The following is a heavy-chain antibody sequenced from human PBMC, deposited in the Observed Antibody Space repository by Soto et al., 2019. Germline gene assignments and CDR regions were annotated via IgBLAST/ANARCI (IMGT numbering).Heavy chain of an antibody. CDR2: ISGSGGST. CDR3: AKGVRDYYYYYMDV. V-gene: IGHV3-23*01. D-gene: IGHD6-13*01. CDR1: GFTFSSYA. Sequence: GGSLRLSCAASGFTFSSYAMSWVRQAPGKGLEWVSAISGSGGSTYYADSVKGRFTISRDNSKNTLYLQINSLRAEDTAVYYCAKGVRDYYYYYMDVWGKGTTVTVSS. J-gene: IGHJ6*03.